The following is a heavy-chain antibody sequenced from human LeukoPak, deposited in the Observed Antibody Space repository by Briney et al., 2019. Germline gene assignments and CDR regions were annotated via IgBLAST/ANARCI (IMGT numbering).Heavy chain of an antibody. V-gene: IGHV4-38-2*01. Sequence: PSETLSLTCAVSGYSISSGYYWGWIRQPPGKGLEWIGSIYHSGSTYYNPSLKSRVTISVDTSKNQFSLTLSSVTAADTAVYYCATLGAGHNWDDVGAFDIWGQGTMVTVSS. CDR1: GYSISSGYY. J-gene: IGHJ3*02. D-gene: IGHD1-1*01. CDR2: IYHSGST. CDR3: ATLGAGHNWDDVGAFDI.